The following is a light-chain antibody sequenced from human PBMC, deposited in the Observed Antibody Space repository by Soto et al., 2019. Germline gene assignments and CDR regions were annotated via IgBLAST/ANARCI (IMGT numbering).Light chain of an antibody. CDR1: SSDVGGYKF. J-gene: IGLJ1*01. Sequence: QSALTQPASVSGSPGQSITISCTGTSSDVGGYKFVSWYQQHPGRAPQVIISDVSHRPSGVSNRFSGSKSGNTASLTISGLQAEDEADYYCCSYTSSSTYVFGTGTKLTVL. V-gene: IGLV2-14*03. CDR2: DVS. CDR3: CSYTSSSTYV.